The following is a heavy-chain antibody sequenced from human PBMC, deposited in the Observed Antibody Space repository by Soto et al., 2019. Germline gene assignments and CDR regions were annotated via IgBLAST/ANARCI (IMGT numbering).Heavy chain of an antibody. CDR3: AKDTPRITMVRGAGIYGMDV. CDR2: ISGSGGST. J-gene: IGHJ6*02. V-gene: IGHV3-23*01. D-gene: IGHD3-10*01. Sequence: EVQLLESGGGLVQPGGSLRLSCAASRFTFSSYAMCWVRQAPGKGLEWVSAISGSGGSTYYADSVKGRFTISRDNSKNTLYLQMNSLRAEDTAVYYCAKDTPRITMVRGAGIYGMDVWGQGTTVTVSS. CDR1: RFTFSSYA.